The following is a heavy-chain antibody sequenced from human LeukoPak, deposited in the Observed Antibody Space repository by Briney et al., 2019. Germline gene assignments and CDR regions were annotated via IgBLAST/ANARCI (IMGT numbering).Heavy chain of an antibody. CDR2: ISVYNGNT. V-gene: IGHV1-18*01. J-gene: IGHJ3*02. Sequence: GASVKVSCKASGYTFTSYGISWVRQAPGQGLEWMGWISVYNGNTNYAQKLQGRVTLTTDTSTSTAYMELRSLRSVDTAVYYCARDRRDILTGPQSSDAFDIWGQGTMVTVSS. CDR3: ARDRRDILTGPQSSDAFDI. CDR1: GYTFTSYG. D-gene: IGHD3-9*01.